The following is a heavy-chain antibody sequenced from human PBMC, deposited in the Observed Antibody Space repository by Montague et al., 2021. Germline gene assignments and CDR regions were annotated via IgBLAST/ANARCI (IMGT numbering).Heavy chain of an antibody. CDR1: GVSISSSNYQ. Sequence: SETLSLTCTVSGVSISSSNYQWGWIRQPPGKGPEWIGSIYYSGTTYYNPSLRSRVTISVDTSENRFSLKLNSVTAADTAFYYCTRKGWFGDYGFDIWGQGTMVTVSS. D-gene: IGHD3-10*01. V-gene: IGHV4-39*01. CDR2: IYYSGTT. J-gene: IGHJ3*02. CDR3: TRKGWFGDYGFDI.